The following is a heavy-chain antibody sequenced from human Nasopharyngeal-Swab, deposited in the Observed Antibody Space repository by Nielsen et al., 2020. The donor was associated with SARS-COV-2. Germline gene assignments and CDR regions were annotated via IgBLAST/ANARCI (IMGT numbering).Heavy chain of an antibody. D-gene: IGHD3-10*01. J-gene: IGHJ4*02. Sequence: WIRKPPGKGLEWVSAISGSGGSTYYADSVKGRFTISRDNSKNTLYLQMNSLRAEETAVYYCAKDIAMVRGVISFPYFDYWGQGTLVTVSS. CDR2: ISGSGGST. V-gene: IGHV3-23*01. CDR3: AKDIAMVRGVISFPYFDY.